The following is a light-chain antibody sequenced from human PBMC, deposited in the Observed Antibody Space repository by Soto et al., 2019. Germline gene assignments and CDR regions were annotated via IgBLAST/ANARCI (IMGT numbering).Light chain of an antibody. Sequence: DIQMTQSPSTLSASVGDRVTITCRASQSLNSWLAWYQHKPGKAPKLLIHKASILARGFPSRFSCSDSGAEFTLTISSLQPDDFATYCCQPYIGYSGMFGQGTKVDIK. CDR2: KAS. CDR3: QPYIGYSGM. CDR1: QSLNSW. V-gene: IGKV1-5*03. J-gene: IGKJ1*01.